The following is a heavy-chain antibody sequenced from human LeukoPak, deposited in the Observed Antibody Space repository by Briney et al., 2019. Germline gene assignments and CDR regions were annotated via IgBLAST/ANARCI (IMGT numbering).Heavy chain of an antibody. Sequence: GESLKISCKGSGYSFTSYWIGWVRQMPGKGLEWMGIINPGDSDTTYSPSFQGQITISADKSISTAYLQWSSLKASDTAMYYCARRIIRGVITSPFDYWGQGALVTVSS. J-gene: IGHJ4*02. CDR2: INPGDSDT. V-gene: IGHV5-51*01. CDR1: GYSFTSYW. CDR3: ARRIIRGVITSPFDY. D-gene: IGHD3-10*01.